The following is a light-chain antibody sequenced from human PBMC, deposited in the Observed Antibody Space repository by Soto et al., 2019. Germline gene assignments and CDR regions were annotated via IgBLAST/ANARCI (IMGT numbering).Light chain of an antibody. CDR3: TSYAGSNKLGV. CDR1: SNDVGAYNY. CDR2: EVN. J-gene: IGLJ1*01. V-gene: IGLV2-8*01. Sequence: LTQPPSASGSPGQSVTISCTGTSNDVGAYNYVSWYQQHPGKAPKLMIYEVNKRPSGVPDRFSGSKSGNTASLTVSGLQAEDEADYYCTSYAGSNKLGVFGTGTKVTVL.